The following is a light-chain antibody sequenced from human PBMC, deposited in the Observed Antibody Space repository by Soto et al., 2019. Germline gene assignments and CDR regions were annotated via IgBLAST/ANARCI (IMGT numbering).Light chain of an antibody. Sequence: QSALTQPASVSGSPGQSITISCTGASSDFGAYDYVSWYQHHPGKAPKLMIFEVSHRASGVSTRFSGSKSANTASLTISGLQAEDEADYYCISYTSNSLYVFGTGTKLTVL. CDR2: EVS. CDR1: SSDFGAYDY. J-gene: IGLJ1*01. CDR3: ISYTSNSLYV. V-gene: IGLV2-14*01.